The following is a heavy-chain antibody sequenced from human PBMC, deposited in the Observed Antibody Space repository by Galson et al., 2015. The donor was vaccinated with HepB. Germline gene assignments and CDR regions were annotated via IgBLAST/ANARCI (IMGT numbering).Heavy chain of an antibody. V-gene: IGHV4-59*08. J-gene: IGHJ3*02. CDR3: ARVGLAGGAFDI. CDR2: IYYSGNT. CDR1: GGSISSYY. D-gene: IGHD1-26*01. Sequence: ETLSLTCTVSGGSISSYYWSWIRQPPGKGLEWIGYIYYSGNTNYNPSLKSRITISIDTSKNQFSLKLSSVTAADTAVYYCARVGLAGGAFDIWGQGTMVTVSS.